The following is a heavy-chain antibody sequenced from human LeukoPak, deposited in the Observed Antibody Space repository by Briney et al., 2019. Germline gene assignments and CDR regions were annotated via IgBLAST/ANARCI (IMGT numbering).Heavy chain of an antibody. CDR2: IIPIFGTA. D-gene: IGHD2-2*01. CDR3: AREASDIVVVPAANPYYYYYGMDV. Sequence: SVKVSCKASGGTFSSYAISWVRQAPGQGLEWMGGIIPIFGTANYAQKFQGRVTITADESTSTAYMELSSLGSEDTAVYYCAREASDIVVVPAANPYYYYYGMDVWGKGTTVTVSS. V-gene: IGHV1-69*13. J-gene: IGHJ6*04. CDR1: GGTFSSYA.